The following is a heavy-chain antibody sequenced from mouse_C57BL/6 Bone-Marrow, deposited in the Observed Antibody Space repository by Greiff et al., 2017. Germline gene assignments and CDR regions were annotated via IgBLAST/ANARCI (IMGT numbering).Heavy chain of an antibody. D-gene: IGHD1-1*01. CDR2: IYPGSGST. CDR1: GYTFTSYW. J-gene: IGHJ4*01. Sequence: VQLQQPGAELVKPGASVKMSCKASGYTFTSYWITWVKQRPGQGLEWIGDIYPGSGSTNYNEKFKSKATLTVDTSSSTAYMQLSSLTSEDSAVYYCARPYYGSGYAYAMDYWGQGTSVTVSS. V-gene: IGHV1-55*01. CDR3: ARPYYGSGYAYAMDY.